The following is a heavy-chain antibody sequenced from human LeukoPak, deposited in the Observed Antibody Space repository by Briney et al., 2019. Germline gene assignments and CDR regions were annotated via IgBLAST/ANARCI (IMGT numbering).Heavy chain of an antibody. CDR3: ASLAVPATVLPA. Sequence: ASVKVSCKASGGTFSSYAISWVRQAPGQGLEWMGRIIPILGIANYAQKFQGRVTITADKSTSTAYMELSSLRSEDTAVYYCASLAVPATVLPAWGQGTLVTVSS. D-gene: IGHD2-2*01. J-gene: IGHJ5*02. CDR1: GGTFSSYA. V-gene: IGHV1-69*04. CDR2: IIPILGIA.